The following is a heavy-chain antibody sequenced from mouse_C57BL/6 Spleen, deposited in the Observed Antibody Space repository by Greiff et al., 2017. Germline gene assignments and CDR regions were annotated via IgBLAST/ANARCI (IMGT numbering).Heavy chain of an antibody. CDR3: ERKGVIYYGNDDDMDY. V-gene: IGHV1-50*01. Sequence: VQLQQPGAELVKPGASVKLSCKASGYTFTSYWMQWVKQRPGQGLEWIGEIDPSDSYTNYNQKFKGKATLTVDTSSSTAYMQLSSLTSEDSAVYYCERKGVIYYGNDDDMDYWGQGTSVTVSS. J-gene: IGHJ4*01. D-gene: IGHD2-2*01. CDR2: IDPSDSYT. CDR1: GYTFTSYW.